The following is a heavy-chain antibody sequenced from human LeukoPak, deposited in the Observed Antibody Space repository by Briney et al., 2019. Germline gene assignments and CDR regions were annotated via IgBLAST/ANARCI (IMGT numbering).Heavy chain of an antibody. CDR1: GGSISSGGYY. CDR2: IYHSGST. V-gene: IGHV4-30-2*01. D-gene: IGHD6-6*01. CDR3: ARSASIAAPSPWY. J-gene: IGHJ4*02. Sequence: SETLSLTCTVSGGSISSGGYYWSWIRQPPGKGLEWIGYIYHSGSTYYNPSLKSRVTISVDRSKNQFSLKLSSVTAADTAVYYCARSASIAAPSPWYWGQGTLVTVSS.